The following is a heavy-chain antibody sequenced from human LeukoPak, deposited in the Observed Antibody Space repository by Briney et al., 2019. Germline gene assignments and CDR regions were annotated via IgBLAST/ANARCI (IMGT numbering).Heavy chain of an antibody. D-gene: IGHD6-19*01. CDR1: GYTFTSYY. Sequence: ASVKVSCKASGYTFTSYYLHWVRQAPGQGLEWMGIINPSGGSTSYAQKFQGRVTMTRDTSTSTVYMELSSLRSEDTAVYYCARVFRAGPTSYYYGMDVWGQGTTVTVSS. J-gene: IGHJ6*02. CDR3: ARVFRAGPTSYYYGMDV. V-gene: IGHV1-46*01. CDR2: INPSGGST.